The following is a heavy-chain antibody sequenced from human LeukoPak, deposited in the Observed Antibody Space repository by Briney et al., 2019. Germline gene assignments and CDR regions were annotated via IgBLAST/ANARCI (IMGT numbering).Heavy chain of an antibody. J-gene: IGHJ4*02. V-gene: IGHV3-48*01. CDR1: GFTFSSYS. Sequence: GGSLRLSCAAYGFTFSSYSMNWVRQAPGKGLEWVSYISSSSSPIYYADSVKGRFTISRDNDKNSLYLQMNSLRAEDTAVYYCARGPHKWGSLLLPLDYWGQGTLVTVSS. CDR3: ARGPHKWGSLLLPLDY. CDR2: ISSSSSPI. D-gene: IGHD2-15*01.